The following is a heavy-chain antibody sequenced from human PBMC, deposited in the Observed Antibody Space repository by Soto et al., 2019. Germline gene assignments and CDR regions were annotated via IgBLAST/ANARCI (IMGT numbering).Heavy chain of an antibody. V-gene: IGHV3-15*06. CDR2: VKTTSERGTT. CDR3: TTAGTRVGYTGSY. J-gene: IGHJ4*02. D-gene: IGHD1-26*01. CDR1: GFSFSDAW. Sequence: PGGSLRLSCEASGFSFSDAWMSWVRQIPGRGLEWVGRVKTTSERGTTNYAAPVMGRFTVSRDDSKNTLYLQMDALRAEDTAVYYCTTAGTRVGYTGSYCGQGPHVTVYS.